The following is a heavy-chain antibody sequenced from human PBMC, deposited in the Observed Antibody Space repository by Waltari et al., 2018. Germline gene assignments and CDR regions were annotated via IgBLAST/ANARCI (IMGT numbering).Heavy chain of an antibody. D-gene: IGHD1-26*01. Sequence: QVQLQESGPGLVKPLQTLSLTCAVSSGSINAGINYWTWIRQPPGKGLEWIGEINHSGSTNYNPSLKSRVTISVDTSKNQFSLKLSSVTAADTAVYYCARGSSYWGQGTLVTVSS. V-gene: IGHV4-39*01. J-gene: IGHJ4*02. CDR3: ARGSSY. CDR2: INHSGST. CDR1: SGSINAGINY.